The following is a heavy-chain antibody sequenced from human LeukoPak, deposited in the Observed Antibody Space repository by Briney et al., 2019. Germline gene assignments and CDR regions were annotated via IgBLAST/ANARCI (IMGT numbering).Heavy chain of an antibody. CDR1: GYTFTGYY. CDR3: ARRVWTSGFDY. Sequence: EASVKVFCKASGYTFTGYYMHWVRQAPGQGLEWMGWINPNSGGTNYAQKFQGRVTMTRDTSISTAYMELSRLRSDDTAVYCCARRVWTSGFDYWGQGTLVTVSS. V-gene: IGHV1-2*02. CDR2: INPNSGGT. J-gene: IGHJ4*02. D-gene: IGHD3/OR15-3a*01.